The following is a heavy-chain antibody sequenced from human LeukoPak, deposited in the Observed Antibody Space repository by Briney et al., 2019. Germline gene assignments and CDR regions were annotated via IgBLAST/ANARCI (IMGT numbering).Heavy chain of an antibody. D-gene: IGHD6-19*01. CDR1: GFTFSSCS. CDR2: ISSSSSYI. J-gene: IGHJ4*02. Sequence: GGSLRLSCAASGFTFSSCSMNWVRQAPGKGLEWVSSISSSSSYIYYADSVKGRFTISRDNAKNSLYLQMNSLRAEDTAVYYCTREGVAVAATDYWGQGTLVTVSS. V-gene: IGHV3-21*01. CDR3: TREGVAVAATDY.